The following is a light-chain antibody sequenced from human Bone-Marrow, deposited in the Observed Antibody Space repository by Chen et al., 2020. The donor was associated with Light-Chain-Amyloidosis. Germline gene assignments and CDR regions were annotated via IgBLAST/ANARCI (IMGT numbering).Light chain of an antibody. CDR1: QTISSNY. CDR2: GSS. CDR3: QQYGTSPLP. Sequence: EIVLTQPPGTLSLSPGEGANLSCRPSQTISSNYLTWYRQKSGQPPRLLIYGSSSRATGIPDRFTGSGSGTDFTLTINRLEPEDFAMYYCQQYGTSPLPFGGGTKVEIK. V-gene: IGKV3-20*01. J-gene: IGKJ4*01.